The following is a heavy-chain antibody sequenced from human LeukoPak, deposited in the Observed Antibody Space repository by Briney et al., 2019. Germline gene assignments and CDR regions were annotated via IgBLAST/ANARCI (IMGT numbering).Heavy chain of an antibody. CDR2: ISPNSGGT. V-gene: IGHV1-2*02. D-gene: IGHD3-10*01. CDR1: GYTFTDYY. J-gene: IGHJ4*02. CDR3: ARATNYYGSGNYHNVPYGY. Sequence: VASVKVSCKASGYTFTDYYLHWVRQAPGQGLEWMGWISPNSGGTDYAQKFQGRVTMTRDTPISTAYMELSRLRYDDTAVYYCARATNYYGSGNYHNVPYGYWGQGTPVTVSS.